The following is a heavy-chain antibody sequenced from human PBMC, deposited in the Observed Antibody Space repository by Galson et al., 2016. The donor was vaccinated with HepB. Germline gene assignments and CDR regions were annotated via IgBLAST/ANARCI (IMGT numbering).Heavy chain of an antibody. D-gene: IGHD6-6*01. CDR1: GGTFSSYA. CDR2: IIPIFGTA. CDR3: ASGGGSSTEYFQH. J-gene: IGHJ1*01. Sequence: SMKVSCKASGGTFSSYAFNWVRQAPGQGLEWMGGIIPIFGTADYAPKFQGRVTITADESTNTAYMELTGLRSEDTAIYYCASGGGSSTEYFQHWGQGTLVTVSS. V-gene: IGHV1-69*13.